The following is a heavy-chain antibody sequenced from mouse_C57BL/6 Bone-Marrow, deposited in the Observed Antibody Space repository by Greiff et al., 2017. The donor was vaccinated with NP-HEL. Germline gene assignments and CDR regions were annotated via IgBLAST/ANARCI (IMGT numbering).Heavy chain of an antibody. CDR2: IYPGDGDT. CDR1: GYAFSSSW. Sequence: QVQLQQSGPELVKPGASVKISCKASGYAFSSSWMNWVKQRPGKGLEWIGRIYPGDGDTNYNGKFKGKATLTADKSSSTAYMQLSSLTSEDSAVYFCAGSSYYYYAMDYWGQGTSVTVSS. CDR3: AGSSYYYYAMDY. D-gene: IGHD1-1*01. V-gene: IGHV1-82*01. J-gene: IGHJ4*01.